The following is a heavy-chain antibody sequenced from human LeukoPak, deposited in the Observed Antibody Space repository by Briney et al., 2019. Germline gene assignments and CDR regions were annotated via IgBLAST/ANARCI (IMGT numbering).Heavy chain of an antibody. CDR2: IYYSGST. D-gene: IGHD3-3*02. Sequence: PSETLSLTRTVSGGSISSYYWSWIRQPPGKGLEWIGYIYYSGSTNYNPSLKSRVTISVDTSKNQFSLKLSSVTAADTAVYYCARVSPYYYYGMDVWGKGTTVTVSS. CDR3: ARVSPYYYYGMDV. CDR1: GGSISSYY. J-gene: IGHJ6*04. V-gene: IGHV4-59*01.